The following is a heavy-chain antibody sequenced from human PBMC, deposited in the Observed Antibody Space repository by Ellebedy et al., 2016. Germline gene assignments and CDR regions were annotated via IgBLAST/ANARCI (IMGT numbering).Heavy chain of an antibody. D-gene: IGHD6-13*01. V-gene: IGHV1-69*13. Sequence: SVKVSXKASGGTFSSYAISWVRQAPGQGLEWMGGIIPIFGTANYAQKFQGRVTITADESTSTAYMELSSLRSEDTAVYYCASGIAAPFYYYYYMDVWGKGTTVTVSS. CDR2: IIPIFGTA. CDR3: ASGIAAPFYYYYYMDV. CDR1: GGTFSSYA. J-gene: IGHJ6*03.